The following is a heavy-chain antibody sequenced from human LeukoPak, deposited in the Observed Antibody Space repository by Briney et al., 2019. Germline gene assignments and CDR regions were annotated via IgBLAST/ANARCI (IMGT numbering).Heavy chain of an antibody. CDR2: INPNSGGT. J-gene: IGHJ3*02. CDR3: ARVRAYYYDSSGYPPSYFHI. CDR1: GYTFTGYY. Sequence: ASVKVSCKASGYTFTGYYMHWVRQAPGQGLEWMGWINPNSGGTNYAQKFQGRVTMTRDTSISTAYMELSRLRSDDTAVYYCARVRAYYYDSSGYPPSYFHIWGQGTMVTVSS. D-gene: IGHD3-22*01. V-gene: IGHV1-2*02.